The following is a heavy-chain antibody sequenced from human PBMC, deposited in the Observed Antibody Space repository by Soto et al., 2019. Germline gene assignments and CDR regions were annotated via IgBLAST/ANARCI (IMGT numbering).Heavy chain of an antibody. V-gene: IGHV3-30*18. Sequence: GGSLRLSCAASGFIFSRYGMHWVRQAPGKGLEWVAVISYDGGDKYYADSVKGRFTISRDNSKDMLYVQMNSPRPEDTAVYYCAKDGGIAVAGPRGMDVWGHGTTVTVSS. CDR1: GFIFSRYG. J-gene: IGHJ6*02. CDR3: AKDGGIAVAGPRGMDV. D-gene: IGHD6-19*01. CDR2: ISYDGGDK.